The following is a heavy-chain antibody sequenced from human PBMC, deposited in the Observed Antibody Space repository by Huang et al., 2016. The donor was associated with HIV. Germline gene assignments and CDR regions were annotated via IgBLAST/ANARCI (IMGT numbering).Heavy chain of an antibody. V-gene: IGHV3-74*01. CDR3: ARDPRIQSWLNFFDY. CDR1: GFSISSYW. D-gene: IGHD3-22*01. Sequence: EVQLVESGGGLVQPGGSLRLSCAASGFSISSYWMHWVRQAPGKGVVWGSRINSDGSSTSDADSVKGRFTISRDNAKNTLYLQMNSLRAEDTAVYYCARDPRIQSWLNFFDYWGQGTLVSVSS. J-gene: IGHJ4*02. CDR2: INSDGSST.